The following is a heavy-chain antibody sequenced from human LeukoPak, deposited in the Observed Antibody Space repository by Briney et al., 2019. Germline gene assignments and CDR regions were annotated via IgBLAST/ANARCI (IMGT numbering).Heavy chain of an antibody. J-gene: IGHJ5*02. CDR2: INHSGST. CDR1: GGSFSGYY. V-gene: IGHV4-34*01. Sequence: PSETLSLTCAVYGGSFSGYYWSWIRQPPGKGLEWIGEINHSGSTNYNPSLKSRVTMPVDTSKNQFTLKLSSVTAADTAVYYCARLTKYSSSSTWGQGTLVTVSS. D-gene: IGHD6-6*01. CDR3: ARLTKYSSSST.